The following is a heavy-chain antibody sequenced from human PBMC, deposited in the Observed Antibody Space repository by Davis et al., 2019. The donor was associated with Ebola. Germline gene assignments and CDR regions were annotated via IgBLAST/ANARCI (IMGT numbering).Heavy chain of an antibody. CDR2: IYSGGST. D-gene: IGHD3-22*01. CDR1: GFTVSSNY. V-gene: IGHV3-53*01. J-gene: IGHJ4*02. CDR3: ARDTMIAFDY. Sequence: GESLKISCAASGFTVSSNYMSWVRQAPGKGLEWVSVIYSGGSTYYADSVKGRFTISRDNSKNTLYLQMNSLRAEDTAAYYCARDTMIAFDYWGQGTLVTVSS.